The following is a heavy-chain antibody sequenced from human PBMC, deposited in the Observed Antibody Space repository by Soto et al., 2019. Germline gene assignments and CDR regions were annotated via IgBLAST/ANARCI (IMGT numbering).Heavy chain of an antibody. V-gene: IGHV4-61*01. CDR3: AGEGYGPYYYYYYAMDV. D-gene: IGHD5-18*01. Sequence: PSETLSLTCTVSGGSVSSGSDYWSWIRQPPGKGLEWIGYIYYSGSTNYNPSLKSRVTISVDTSKNQFSLKLSSVTAADTAVYYYAGEGYGPYYYYYYAMDVWGQGTTVT. J-gene: IGHJ6*02. CDR1: GGSVSSGSDY. CDR2: IYYSGST.